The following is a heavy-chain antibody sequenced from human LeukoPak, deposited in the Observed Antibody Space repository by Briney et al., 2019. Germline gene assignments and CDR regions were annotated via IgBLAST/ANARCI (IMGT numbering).Heavy chain of an antibody. CDR1: GGTFSSYA. D-gene: IGHD2-15*01. CDR3: ARENSGGWYYFDY. V-gene: IGHV1-46*01. Sequence: ASVKVSCKASGGTFSSYAISWVRQAPGQGLEWMGIINPSSGSTTYAQQFQGRVTMTKDTSTSTVVMELSSLRSEDTAVFFCARENSGGWYYFDYWGQGTLVTVSS. CDR2: INPSSGST. J-gene: IGHJ4*02.